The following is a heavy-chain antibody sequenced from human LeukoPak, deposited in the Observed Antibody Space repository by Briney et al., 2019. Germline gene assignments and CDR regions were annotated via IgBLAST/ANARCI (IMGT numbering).Heavy chain of an antibody. V-gene: IGHV3-21*01. CDR2: ISSSSSYI. CDR3: ARVFVVVPADRRGWFDP. J-gene: IGHJ5*02. Sequence: GGSLRLSCAASGFTFSSYSMNWVRQAPGKGLEWVSSISSSSSYIYYADSVKGRFTISRDNAKNSLYLQMNSLRAEDTAVYYCARVFVVVPADRRGWFDPWGQGTLVTVSS. D-gene: IGHD2-2*01. CDR1: GFTFSSYS.